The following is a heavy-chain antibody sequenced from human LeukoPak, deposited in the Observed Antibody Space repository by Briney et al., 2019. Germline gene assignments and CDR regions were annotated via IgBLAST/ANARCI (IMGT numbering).Heavy chain of an antibody. D-gene: IGHD3-3*01. J-gene: IGHJ4*02. CDR2: ISNSGSHT. CDR3: ATENRHGGRDF. Sequence: KPGGSLRLSCAASGFTFSTYHMNWVRLAPGEGLEWVSSISNSGSHTYYADSVKGRFTISRDNAKDSLFLQMNSLRAEDTAVYYCATENRHGGRDFWGQGTLVTVSS. V-gene: IGHV3-21*01. CDR1: GFTFSTYH.